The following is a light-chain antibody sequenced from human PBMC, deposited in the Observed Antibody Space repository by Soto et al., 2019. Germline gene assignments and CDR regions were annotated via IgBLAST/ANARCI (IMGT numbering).Light chain of an antibody. CDR2: DAS. CDR1: QSVGSY. V-gene: IGKV3-11*01. J-gene: IGKJ4*01. CDR3: LQRSNWLT. Sequence: EIVLTQSPATLSLSPGERATLSCRASQSVGSYLAWYQQKPGQAPRLLIYDASNRATGIPARFSGSGSGTGFTPTISSLVPEEFPVHFCLQRSNWLTFGGGTKVEIK.